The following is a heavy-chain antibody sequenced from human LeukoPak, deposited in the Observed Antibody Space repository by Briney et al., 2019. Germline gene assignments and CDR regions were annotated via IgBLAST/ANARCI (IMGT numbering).Heavy chain of an antibody. D-gene: IGHD3-22*01. J-gene: IGHJ4*02. V-gene: IGHV3-23*01. CDR2: ISGSGGST. CDR1: GFTFSSYA. CDR3: AKSKYYYDSSGYRFDY. Sequence: GGSLRLSCAASGFTFSSYAMSWVRQAPGKGLEWVSAISGSGGSTYCADSVKGRFTISRDNSKNTLYLQMNSLRAEDTAVYYYAKSKYYYDSSGYRFDYWGQGTLVTVSS.